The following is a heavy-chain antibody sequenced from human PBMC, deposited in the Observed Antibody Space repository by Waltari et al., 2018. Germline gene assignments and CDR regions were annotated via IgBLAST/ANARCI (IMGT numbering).Heavy chain of an antibody. D-gene: IGHD3-22*01. CDR2: ISSSSSTI. Sequence: EVQLVESGGGLVQPGGSLRLSCAASGFTFSSYRMNWVRQAPGKGLEWVSYISSSSSTIYYADSVKGRFTISRDNAKNSLYLQMNSLRAEDTAVYYCARLYDSSGYYPPDYWGQGTLVTVSS. J-gene: IGHJ4*02. V-gene: IGHV3-48*04. CDR1: GFTFSSYR. CDR3: ARLYDSSGYYPPDY.